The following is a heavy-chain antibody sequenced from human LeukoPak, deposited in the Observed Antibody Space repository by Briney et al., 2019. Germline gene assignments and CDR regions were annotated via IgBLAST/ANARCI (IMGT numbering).Heavy chain of an antibody. J-gene: IGHJ4*02. CDR1: GESFSGYY. Sequence: SESLSLTCAVYGESFSGYYWSWMRQPPGKGLEWIGEINHSGSTNYNPSLKSRVTISVDTSENQFSLKLSSVTAADTAVYYCARTLARYYDFWSGYYPYWGQGTLVTVSS. V-gene: IGHV4-34*01. D-gene: IGHD3-3*01. CDR3: ARTLARYYDFWSGYYPY. CDR2: INHSGST.